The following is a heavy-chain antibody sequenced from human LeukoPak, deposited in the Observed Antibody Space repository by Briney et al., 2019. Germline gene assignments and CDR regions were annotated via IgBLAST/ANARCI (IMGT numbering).Heavy chain of an antibody. CDR1: GGSISSSNW. Sequence: PSGTLSLTCAVSGGSISSSNWWSWVRQPPGKGLEWIGEIYHSGSTNYNPSLKSRVTISVDTSKNQLSLKLSSVTAADTALYYCARESNYHGSGTGWFDPWGQGTLVTVSS. CDR2: IYHSGST. D-gene: IGHD3-10*01. CDR3: ARESNYHGSGTGWFDP. V-gene: IGHV4-4*02. J-gene: IGHJ5*02.